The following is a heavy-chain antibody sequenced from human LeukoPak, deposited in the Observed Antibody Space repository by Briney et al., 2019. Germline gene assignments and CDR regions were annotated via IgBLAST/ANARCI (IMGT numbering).Heavy chain of an antibody. V-gene: IGHV4-59*12. CDR3: ARVSYYGSGSWWFDP. J-gene: IGHJ5*02. CDR1: GGSISSYY. CDR2: IYYSGST. Sequence: SETLSLTCTVSGGSISSYYWSWIRQPPGKGLEWIGYIYYSGSTNYNPSLKSRVTISVDISKNQFSLNVSPVTAADTAVYYCARVSYYGSGSWWFDPRGQGTLVTVSS. D-gene: IGHD3-10*01.